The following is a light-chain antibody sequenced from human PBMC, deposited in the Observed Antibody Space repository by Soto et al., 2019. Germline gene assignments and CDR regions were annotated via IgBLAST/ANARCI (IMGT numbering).Light chain of an antibody. CDR3: HHYGTSPPWT. V-gene: IGKV3-20*01. Sequence: EMVMPQSPAILSVSPGESATLSCRASQSVNSNYLAWYQQHPGQPPRLLIYGISTRATGIPARFSGSGSGTDFTPTISSLEPEDFAVYYCHHYGTSPPWTFGQGTKVDI. CDR1: QSVNSNY. J-gene: IGKJ1*01. CDR2: GIS.